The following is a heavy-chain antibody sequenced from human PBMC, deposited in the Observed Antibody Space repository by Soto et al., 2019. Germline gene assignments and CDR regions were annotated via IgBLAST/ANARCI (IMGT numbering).Heavy chain of an antibody. CDR3: VRNWNYGYDAFDI. Sequence: QVQLQESGPGLVKPSETLSLTCTVSGGSISSYYWSWIRQPPGKGLEWIGYIYYSGSTNYNPSLKSRVTISVDTSKNQFSLKLSSVTAADTAVYYCVRNWNYGYDAFDIWGQGTMVTVSS. J-gene: IGHJ3*02. CDR1: GGSISSYY. CDR2: IYYSGST. D-gene: IGHD1-7*01. V-gene: IGHV4-59*01.